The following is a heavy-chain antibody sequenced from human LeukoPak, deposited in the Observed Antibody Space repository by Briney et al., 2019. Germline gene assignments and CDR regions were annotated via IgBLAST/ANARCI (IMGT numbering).Heavy chain of an antibody. CDR3: ARGRTLYFDWLLKGNWFDP. Sequence: SETPSLPCTVSGASISNSSNYWAWIRQPPGKGLEWIGTIYYSGRTHYNPSLKSRVTISVDTSKNHFSLKLSSVTAADTAVYYCARGRTLYFDWLLKGNWFDPWGQGTLVTVSS. CDR1: GASISNSSNY. D-gene: IGHD3-9*01. V-gene: IGHV4-39*02. J-gene: IGHJ5*02. CDR2: IYYSGRT.